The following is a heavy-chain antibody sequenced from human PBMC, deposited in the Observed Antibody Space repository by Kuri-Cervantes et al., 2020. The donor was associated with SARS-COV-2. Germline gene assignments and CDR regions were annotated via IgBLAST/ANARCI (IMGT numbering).Heavy chain of an antibody. CDR3: ARELGLTTVNWFDP. V-gene: IGHV3-48*02. CDR1: GFTFSSYS. J-gene: IGHJ5*02. D-gene: IGHD4-17*01. Sequence: GESLKISCAASGFTFSSYSMNWVRQAPGKGLEWVSYISSSSTIYYADSVKGRFTISRDNAKNSLYLQMNSLRDEDTAVYYCARELGLTTVNWFDPWGQGTLVTVSS. CDR2: ISSSSTI.